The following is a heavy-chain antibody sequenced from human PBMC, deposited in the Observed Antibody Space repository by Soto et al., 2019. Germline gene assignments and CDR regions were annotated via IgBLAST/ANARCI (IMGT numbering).Heavy chain of an antibody. D-gene: IGHD1-1*01. CDR3: GATGTTAPGYYYYGMDV. J-gene: IGHJ6*02. V-gene: IGHV4-39*07. Sequence: SETLSLTCTVSGGSISSSSYYWGWIRQPPGKGLEWIGSIYYSGNTFYNPSLKSRVTISVDTSKNQFSLKTEDTAVYYCTTDLLGATGTTAPGYYYYGMDVWGQGTTVTVSS. CDR2: IYYSGNT. CDR1: GGSISSSSYY.